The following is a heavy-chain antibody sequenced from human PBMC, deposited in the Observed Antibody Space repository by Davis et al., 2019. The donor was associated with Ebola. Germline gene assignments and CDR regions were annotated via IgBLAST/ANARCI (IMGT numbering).Heavy chain of an antibody. J-gene: IGHJ4*02. Sequence: PSETLSFTCTVSGGSISSGGYYWSWIRQHPGKGLEWIGYIYYSGSTYYNPSLKSRVTISVDTSKNQFSLKLSSVTAADTAVYYCARGIVGMATPPWLDWGQGTLVTVSS. CDR1: GGSISSGGYY. V-gene: IGHV4-31*03. CDR2: IYYSGST. D-gene: IGHD5-24*01. CDR3: ARGIVGMATPPWLD.